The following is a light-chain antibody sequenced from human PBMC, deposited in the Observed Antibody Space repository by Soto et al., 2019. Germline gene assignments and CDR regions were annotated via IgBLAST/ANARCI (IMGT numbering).Light chain of an antibody. CDR1: QSVSSSY. CDR2: GAS. Sequence: EIVLTQSPGTLSLSPGERATLSCRASQSVSSSYLAWYQQKPGQAPRLLIYGASSRATGIPDRFSGSGSGTGFTLTIRRLEPEDFAVYYCQQYGSSSWTFGQGTKVEIK. CDR3: QQYGSSSWT. V-gene: IGKV3-20*01. J-gene: IGKJ1*01.